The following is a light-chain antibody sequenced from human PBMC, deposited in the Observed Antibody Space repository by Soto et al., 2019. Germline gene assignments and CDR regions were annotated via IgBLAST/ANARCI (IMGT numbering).Light chain of an antibody. CDR3: SSYRSGGTFV. CDR2: VVS. J-gene: IGLJ1*01. V-gene: IGLV2-14*01. CDR1: SSDVGGYNY. Sequence: QSVLTQPASVSGSPGQSSAISCTGTSSDVGGYNYVSWHQQHPGKAPKVLISVVSNRPSGVSNSFSGSKSGNTASLTISGLQAEDEADYYCSSYRSGGTFVFGSGTKVTVL.